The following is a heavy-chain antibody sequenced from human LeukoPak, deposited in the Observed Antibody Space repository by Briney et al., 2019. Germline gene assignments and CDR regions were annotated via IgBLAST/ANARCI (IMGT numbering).Heavy chain of an antibody. CDR1: GGSISSGGYY. J-gene: IGHJ3*02. CDR2: IYYSGST. V-gene: IGHV4-31*03. CDR3: ARRRRHYYDSSAHIPGPDDAFDI. D-gene: IGHD3-22*01. Sequence: SETLSLTCTVSGGSISSGGYYWSWIRQHPGKGLEWIGYIYYSGSTYYNPSLKSRVTISVDTSKNQFSLKLSSVTAADTAVYYCARRRRHYYDSSAHIPGPDDAFDIWGQGTMVTVSS.